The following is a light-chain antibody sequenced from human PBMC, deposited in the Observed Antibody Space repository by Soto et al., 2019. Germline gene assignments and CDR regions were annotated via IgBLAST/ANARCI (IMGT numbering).Light chain of an antibody. Sequence: EIVLTQSPSTLSVSPGERAILSCRASQSVDINLAWYQQKPGQAPRLLIYGASTRATGIPARFSGSGSWTEFTLTISSLQSEDFAVYYCQQYNTWPPITFGQGTRLEI. V-gene: IGKV3-15*01. J-gene: IGKJ5*01. CDR3: QQYNTWPPIT. CDR1: QSVDIN. CDR2: GAS.